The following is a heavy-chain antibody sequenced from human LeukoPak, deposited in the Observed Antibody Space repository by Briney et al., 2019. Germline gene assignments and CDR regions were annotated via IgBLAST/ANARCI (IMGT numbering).Heavy chain of an antibody. D-gene: IGHD2-2*02. CDR2: INQDGSMK. Sequence: PGGSLRLSCAASGFTFTSDWMNWVRQAPGKGLEWVASINQDGSMKYYVDSVKGRFTISRDNAKNSLYLQMNSLRAEDTAVYYCARAQDIIVVPTAILDYWGQGTLVTVSS. V-gene: IGHV3-7*01. J-gene: IGHJ4*02. CDR1: GFTFTSDW. CDR3: ARAQDIIVVPTAILDY.